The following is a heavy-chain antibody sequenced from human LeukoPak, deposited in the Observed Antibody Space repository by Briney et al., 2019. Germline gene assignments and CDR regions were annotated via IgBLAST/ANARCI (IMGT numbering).Heavy chain of an antibody. V-gene: IGHV3-23*01. Sequence: GSLRLSCAASGFSFSSFGMSWVRQAPGKGLEWVSRISGSDGSTDYADSVKGRFTISRDNSKNTLYLQMNSLRAEDTAIYYCAKFYRATRGACDSWGQGTLVTVSS. CDR2: ISGSDGST. D-gene: IGHD2-21*02. CDR1: GFSFSSFG. J-gene: IGHJ4*02. CDR3: AKFYRATRGACDS.